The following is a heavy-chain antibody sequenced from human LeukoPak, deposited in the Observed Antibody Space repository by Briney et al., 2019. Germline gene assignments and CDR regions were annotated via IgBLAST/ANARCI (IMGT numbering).Heavy chain of an antibody. D-gene: IGHD6-6*01. V-gene: IGHV4-34*01. Sequence: SETLSLTCAVHGGSFSGYYWSWIRQPPGKGLEWIGEINHSGSANYNPSLKSRVTMSVDTSKNQFSLKLSSVTAADTAVYYCARSSVHDYYYYMDVWGKGTTVTVSS. CDR3: ARSSVHDYYYYMDV. J-gene: IGHJ6*03. CDR2: INHSGSA. CDR1: GGSFSGYY.